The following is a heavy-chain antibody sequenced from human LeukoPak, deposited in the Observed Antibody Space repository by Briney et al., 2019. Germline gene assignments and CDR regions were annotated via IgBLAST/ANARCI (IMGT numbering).Heavy chain of an antibody. CDR1: GFTFSSYG. J-gene: IGHJ4*02. V-gene: IGHV3-30*18. CDR3: AKDLTPMVRGIDY. CDR2: ISYDGSNK. Sequence: GGSLRLSCAASGFTFSSYGVHWVRQAPGKGLEWVAVISYDGSNKYYADSVKGRFTISRDNSKNTLYLQMNSLRAEDTAVYYCAKDLTPMVRGIDYWGQGTLVTVSS. D-gene: IGHD3-10*01.